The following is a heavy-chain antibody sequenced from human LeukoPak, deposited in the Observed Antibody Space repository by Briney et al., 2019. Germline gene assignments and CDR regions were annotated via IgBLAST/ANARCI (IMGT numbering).Heavy chain of an antibody. CDR2: IYWDDDK. CDR1: GFSLSTSGVG. CDR3: ARRRWLQLVHYFDY. D-gene: IGHD5-24*01. Sequence: SAPTLVKPTQTLTLTCTFSGFSLSTSGVGVGWIRQPPGKALEWLALIYWDDDKRYSPSLKSRLTITKDTSKNQVVLTMTNMDPVDTGTYYCARRRWLQLVHYFDYWGQGTLVTVSS. J-gene: IGHJ4*02. V-gene: IGHV2-5*02.